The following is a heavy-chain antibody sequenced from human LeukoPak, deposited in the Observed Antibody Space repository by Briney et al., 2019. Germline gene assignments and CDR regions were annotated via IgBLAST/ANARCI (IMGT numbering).Heavy chain of an antibody. J-gene: IGHJ4*02. CDR2: ISHSGST. Sequence: SETLSLTCAVYGGSFSGYYWSWIRQPPGKGLEWIGEISHSGSTNYNPSLKSRVTISVDTSKNQFSLKLSSVTAADTAVYYCARHRGSILPDYWGQGTLVTVSS. CDR3: ARHRGSILPDY. CDR1: GGSFSGYY. D-gene: IGHD2-21*01. V-gene: IGHV4-34*01.